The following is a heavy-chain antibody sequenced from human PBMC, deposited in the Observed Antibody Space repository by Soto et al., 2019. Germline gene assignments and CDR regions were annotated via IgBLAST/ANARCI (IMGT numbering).Heavy chain of an antibody. V-gene: IGHV1-18*01. Sequence: ASVKVCCKASGYTFTSYGISWVRQAPGRGLEWMGWISAYNGNTNYAQKLQGRVTMTTDTSTSTAYMELRSLRSDDTAVYYCATYCSGGSCLSTYFDFWGQGTLVTVSS. D-gene: IGHD2-15*01. CDR3: ATYCSGGSCLSTYFDF. J-gene: IGHJ4*02. CDR2: ISAYNGNT. CDR1: GYTFTSYG.